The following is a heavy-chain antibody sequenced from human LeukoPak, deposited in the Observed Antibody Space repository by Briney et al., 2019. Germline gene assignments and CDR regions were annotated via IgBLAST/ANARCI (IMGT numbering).Heavy chain of an antibody. V-gene: IGHV4-39*07. CDR2: IYYSGST. CDR3: AGEPVFNAFDI. Sequence: SETLSLTCTVSGGSISSSSYYWGWIRQPPGKGLEWIGSIYYSGSTYYNPSLKSRVTISVDTSKNQFSLKLSSVTAADTAVYYCAGEPVFNAFDIWGQGTMVTVSS. J-gene: IGHJ3*02. D-gene: IGHD2-21*01. CDR1: GGSISSSSYY.